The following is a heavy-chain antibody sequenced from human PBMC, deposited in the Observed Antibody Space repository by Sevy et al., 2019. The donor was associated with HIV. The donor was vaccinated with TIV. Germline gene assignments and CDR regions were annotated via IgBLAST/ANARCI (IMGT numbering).Heavy chain of an antibody. D-gene: IGHD3-10*01. Sequence: GGSLRLSCVGSEFTFNDDLMTWVRQAPGKGLEWVSSISSRSTYIYYADSVKGRFTISRDNAKNSMFLQMNSLRPEDTAVYYCARDRADYASGRRHPYYYYHGMDVWGQGTTVTVSS. V-gene: IGHV3-21*01. CDR3: ARDRADYASGRRHPYYYYHGMDV. J-gene: IGHJ6*02. CDR2: ISSRSTYI. CDR1: EFTFNDDL.